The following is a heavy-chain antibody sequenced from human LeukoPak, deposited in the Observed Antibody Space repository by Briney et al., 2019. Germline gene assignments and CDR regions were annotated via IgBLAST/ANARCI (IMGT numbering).Heavy chain of an antibody. Sequence: GGSLRLSCAASGFTFSSYEMDWVRRAPGKGLEWVSYIGSSGGSRYYADSVKGRFIRSRDNAKNSFYLQMNSLRVEDTAIYYCAREDGDAFDIWGEGTMVSVS. CDR3: AREDGDAFDI. V-gene: IGHV3-48*03. CDR2: IGSSGGSR. J-gene: IGHJ3*02. D-gene: IGHD5-24*01. CDR1: GFTFSSYE.